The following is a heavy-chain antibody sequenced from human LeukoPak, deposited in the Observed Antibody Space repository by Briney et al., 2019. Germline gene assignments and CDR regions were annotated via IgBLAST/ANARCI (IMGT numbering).Heavy chain of an antibody. CDR2: IKQDGIEK. D-gene: IGHD1-26*01. V-gene: IGHV3-7*01. CDR3: AREGGSYYSNWFDP. Sequence: QPGGSLRLSCAVCGFTFSRYWMRWVRQAAGKGGEGVAKIKQDGIEKYYVDSVTARFTISSDNAKNSLYLQMNSLRAEDTAVYYCAREGGSYYSNWFDPWGQGTLVTVSS. J-gene: IGHJ5*02. CDR1: GFTFSRYW.